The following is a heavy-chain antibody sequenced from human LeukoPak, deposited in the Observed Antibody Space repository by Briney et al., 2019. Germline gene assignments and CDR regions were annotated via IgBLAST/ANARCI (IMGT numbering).Heavy chain of an antibody. J-gene: IGHJ4*02. Sequence: GGSLRLSCAASGFTFSSYSMNWVRQAPGKGLEWVSSISSSSSYIYYADSVKGRFTISRDNAKNSLYLQMNSLRAEDTAIYYCAKDLTSYDYGDYGGSDYWGQGALVTVSS. CDR2: ISSSSSYI. CDR3: AKDLTSYDYGDYGGSDY. CDR1: GFTFSSYS. V-gene: IGHV3-21*04. D-gene: IGHD4-17*01.